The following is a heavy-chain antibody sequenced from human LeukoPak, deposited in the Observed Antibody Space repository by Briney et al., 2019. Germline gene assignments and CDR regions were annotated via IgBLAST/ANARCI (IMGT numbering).Heavy chain of an antibody. D-gene: IGHD3-10*01. CDR2: IHYSGST. CDR1: GGSVNSNSYY. J-gene: IGHJ5*02. V-gene: IGHV4-61*01. Sequence: SETLSLTCTVSGGSVNSNSYYWSWIRQPPGKGLECIGYIHYSGSTNYNPSLKRRVTISIDTSKNQFSLKLSSVTAADTAVYYCARDFNYYGSGSFWFDPRGQETLVTVSS. CDR3: ARDFNYYGSGSFWFDP.